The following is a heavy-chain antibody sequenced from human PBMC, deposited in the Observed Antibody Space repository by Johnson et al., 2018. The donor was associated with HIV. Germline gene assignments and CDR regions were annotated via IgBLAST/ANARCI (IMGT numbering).Heavy chain of an antibody. V-gene: IGHV3-23*04. CDR2: ISGSDHST. Sequence: VQLVESGGGLVQPGGSLRLSCGASAFTFSSNDMKWVRQAPGKGLEWVSPISGSDHSTYYADSVKGRVTISRDNSKNTLYLQMNSLRAEDTAVYYCARDGKVGATPRRAFDIWGQGTMVTVSS. J-gene: IGHJ3*02. CDR1: AFTFSSND. D-gene: IGHD1-26*01. CDR3: ARDGKVGATPRRAFDI.